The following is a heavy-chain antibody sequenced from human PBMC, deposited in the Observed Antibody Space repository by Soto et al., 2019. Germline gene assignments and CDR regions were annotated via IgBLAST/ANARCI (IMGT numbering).Heavy chain of an antibody. V-gene: IGHV3-30-3*01. CDR2: ISYNENKR. Sequence: QVQLVESGGGVVQPGRSLRLSCAASGFTFRSYAMHWVRQAPGTGLEWVATISYNENKRYYTDSMKGRFTISRDNSKNTLYLQVNSLRAEDTAVYYCARAMDTAMTSKDNWFDPWGQGTLVTVSS. J-gene: IGHJ5*02. CDR1: GFTFRSYA. CDR3: ARAMDTAMTSKDNWFDP. D-gene: IGHD5-18*01.